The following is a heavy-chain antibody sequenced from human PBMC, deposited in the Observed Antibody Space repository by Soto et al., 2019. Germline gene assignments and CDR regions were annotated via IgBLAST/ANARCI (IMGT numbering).Heavy chain of an antibody. Sequence: PSEPLSLTCTVTGGSISSSSYYWGWIRQPPGKGLEWIGSIYYSGSTYYNPSLKSRVTISVDTSKNHFSLKLSSVTAAVTAVYYCAKRGSGIDYWGQGTLVTVSS. J-gene: IGHJ4*02. CDR1: GGSISSSSYY. D-gene: IGHD3-10*01. CDR2: IYYSGST. CDR3: AKRGSGIDY. V-gene: IGHV4-39*01.